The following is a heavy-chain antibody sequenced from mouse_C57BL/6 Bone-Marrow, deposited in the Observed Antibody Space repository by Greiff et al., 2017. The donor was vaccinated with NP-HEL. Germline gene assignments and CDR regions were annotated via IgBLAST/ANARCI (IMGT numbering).Heavy chain of an antibody. J-gene: IGHJ3*01. CDR3: ARPVTNPAWFAY. CDR2: ISRGSSTI. Sequence: EVKLVESGGGLVKPGGSLKLSCAASGFTFSDYGMHWVRQAPEKGLEWVAYISRGSSTIYYADTVKGRFTISRDNAKNTLFLQMTSLRSEDTAMYYCARPVTNPAWFAYWGQGTLVTVSA. V-gene: IGHV5-17*01. CDR1: GFTFSDYG. D-gene: IGHD2-13*01.